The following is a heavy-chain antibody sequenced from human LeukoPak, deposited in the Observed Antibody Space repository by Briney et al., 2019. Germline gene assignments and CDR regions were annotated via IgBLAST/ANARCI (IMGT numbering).Heavy chain of an antibody. V-gene: IGHV1-2*02. CDR1: GYTFTGYY. D-gene: IGHD3-16*02. CDR2: INPNSGGT. Sequence: ASVKVSCKASGYTFTGYYMHWVRQAPGQGLEWMGWINPNSGGTNYAQKFQGRVTMTRDTSISTAYMELSGLRSDDTAVYYCARAAEGVIVIGYYYMDVWGKGTTVTVSS. J-gene: IGHJ6*03. CDR3: ARAAEGVIVIGYYYMDV.